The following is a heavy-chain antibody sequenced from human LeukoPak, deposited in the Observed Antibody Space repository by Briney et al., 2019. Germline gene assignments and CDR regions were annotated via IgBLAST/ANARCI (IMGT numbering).Heavy chain of an antibody. CDR2: IYHSGST. Sequence: SETLSLTCTVSGGSISSSSYYWGWIRQPPGKGLEWIGSIYHSGSTYYNPSLKSRVTIAVETSKNQFSLKLSSVTAADKAVYYCARSCRILDIVATIQASLGGNGFDIWGQGTMVTVSS. D-gene: IGHD5-12*01. J-gene: IGHJ3*02. CDR1: GGSISSSSYY. CDR3: ARSCRILDIVATIQASLGGNGFDI. V-gene: IGHV4-39*07.